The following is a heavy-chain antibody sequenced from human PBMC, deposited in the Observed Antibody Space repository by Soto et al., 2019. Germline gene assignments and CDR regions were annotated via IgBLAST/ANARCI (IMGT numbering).Heavy chain of an antibody. CDR1: GYTFTSYY. CDR2: INPSGGST. CDR3: ARDEYYYDSSGYGTGLDY. D-gene: IGHD3-22*01. J-gene: IGHJ4*02. V-gene: IGHV1-46*01. Sequence: ASVKVSCKASGYTFTSYYMHWVRQAPGQGLEWMGIINPSGGSTSYAQKFQGRVTMTRDTSTSTVYMELSSLRSEDTAVYYCARDEYYYDSSGYGTGLDYWGQGTLVTVSS.